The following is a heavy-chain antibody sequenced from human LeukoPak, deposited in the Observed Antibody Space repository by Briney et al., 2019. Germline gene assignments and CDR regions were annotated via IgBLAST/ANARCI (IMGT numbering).Heavy chain of an antibody. V-gene: IGHV4-34*01. D-gene: IGHD3-10*01. CDR3: ARHRRFGESHDY. CDR2: INHSGST. CDR1: GGSISGYY. Sequence: SETLSLTCTVSGGSISGYYWSWIRQPPGKGLEWIGEINHSGSTNYNPSLKSRVTISVDTSKNQFSLKLSSVTAADTAVYYCARHRRFGESHDYWGQGTLVTVSS. J-gene: IGHJ4*02.